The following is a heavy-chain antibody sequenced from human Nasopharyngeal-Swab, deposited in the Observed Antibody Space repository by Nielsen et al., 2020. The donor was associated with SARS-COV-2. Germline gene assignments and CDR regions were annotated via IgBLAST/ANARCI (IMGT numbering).Heavy chain of an antibody. CDR3: ARGRYYDILGDAFDI. J-gene: IGHJ3*02. CDR2: IYYSGST. Sequence: SETLSPTCTVSGGSISSGGYYWSWIRQHPGKGLEWIGYIYYSGSTYYNPSLKSRVTISVDTSKNQFPLKLSSVTAADTAVYYCARGRYYDILGDAFDIWGQGTMVTVSS. CDR1: GGSISSGGYY. D-gene: IGHD3-9*01. V-gene: IGHV4-31*03.